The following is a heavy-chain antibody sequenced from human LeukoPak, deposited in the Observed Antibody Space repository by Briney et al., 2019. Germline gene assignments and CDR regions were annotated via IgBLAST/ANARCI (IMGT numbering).Heavy chain of an antibody. CDR2: INSDGSST. V-gene: IGHV3-74*01. CDR1: GFTFSSYW. Sequence: PGGSLRLSCAASGFTFSSYWMHWVRQGPGKGLVWVSRINSDGSSTSYADSVKGRFTISRDNAKNTLYLQINSLRAEDTAVYYCARVSTYSAIDYWGQGTLVTVSS. D-gene: IGHD1-26*01. J-gene: IGHJ4*02. CDR3: ARVSTYSAIDY.